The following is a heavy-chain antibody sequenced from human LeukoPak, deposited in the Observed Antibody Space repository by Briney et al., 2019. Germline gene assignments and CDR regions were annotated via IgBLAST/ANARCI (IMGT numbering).Heavy chain of an antibody. CDR3: ARDQPTIRFPYFDY. CDR1: GCTFSSYA. CDR2: TIPIFGTA. D-gene: IGHD5-24*01. Sequence: GASVKVSCKASGCTFSSYAISWVRQAPGQGLEWMGRTIPIFGTANYAQKFQGRVTITADKSTSTAYMELSSLRSEDTAVYYCARDQPTIRFPYFDYWGQGTLVTVPS. V-gene: IGHV1-69*06. J-gene: IGHJ4*02.